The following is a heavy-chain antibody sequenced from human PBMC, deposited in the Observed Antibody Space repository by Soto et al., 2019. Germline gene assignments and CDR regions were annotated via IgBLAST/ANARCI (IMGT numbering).Heavy chain of an antibody. Sequence: GESLKISCKGSGDNFATYWIAWVRQMPGKGLEWMGIIYPGDSDTRYSPSFQGQVTISADKSISTAYVQWSRLKASDTAMYYCARKGTVVSLAYWGPGTLVTVSS. CDR1: GDNFATYW. J-gene: IGHJ4*02. V-gene: IGHV5-51*01. CDR3: ARKGTVVSLAY. CDR2: IYPGDSDT. D-gene: IGHD3-22*01.